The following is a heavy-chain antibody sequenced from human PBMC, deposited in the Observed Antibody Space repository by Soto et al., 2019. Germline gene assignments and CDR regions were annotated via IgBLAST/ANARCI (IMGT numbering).Heavy chain of an antibody. CDR3: ARDNYGDYGLNFDY. CDR1: GYTFTGYY. Sequence: ASVKVSCKASGYTFTGYYMHWVRQAPGQGLEWMGWINPNSGGTNYAQKFQGWVTMTRDTSISTAYMELSRLRSDDTAVYYCARDNYGDYGLNFDYWGQGTLVTVSS. V-gene: IGHV1-2*04. D-gene: IGHD4-17*01. CDR2: INPNSGGT. J-gene: IGHJ4*02.